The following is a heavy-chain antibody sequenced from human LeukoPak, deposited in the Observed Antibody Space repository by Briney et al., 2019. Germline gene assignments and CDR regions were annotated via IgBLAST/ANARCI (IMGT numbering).Heavy chain of an antibody. CDR2: INNDGSTI. CDR3: ASAGYYRFDY. D-gene: IGHD2-15*01. V-gene: IGHV3-74*01. J-gene: IGHJ4*02. Sequence: GGSLRISCAASGFTFSSYWVHWVRQAPGNGLEWVSRINNDGSTINYADSVKGRFTISRDNAQNTLYLQMDSLRAEDTAIYFCASAGYYRFDYWGQGTLVTVSS. CDR1: GFTFSSYW.